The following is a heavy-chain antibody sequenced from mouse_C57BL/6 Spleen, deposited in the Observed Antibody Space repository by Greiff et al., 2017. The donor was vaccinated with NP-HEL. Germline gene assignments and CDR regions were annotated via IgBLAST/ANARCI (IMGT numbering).Heavy chain of an antibody. J-gene: IGHJ4*01. V-gene: IGHV1-39*01. CDR3: ARGDDGYYVDYAMDY. CDR1: GYSFTDYN. Sequence: EVKLVESGPELVKPGASVKISCKASGYSFTDYNMNWVKQSNGKSLEWIGVINPNYGTTSYNQKFKGKATLTVDQSSSTAYMQLNSLTSEDSAVYYCARGDDGYYVDYAMDYWGQGTSVTVAS. D-gene: IGHD2-3*01. CDR2: INPNYGTT.